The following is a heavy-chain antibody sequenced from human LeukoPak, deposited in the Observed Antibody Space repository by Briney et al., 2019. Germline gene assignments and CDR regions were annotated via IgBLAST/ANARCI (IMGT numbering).Heavy chain of an antibody. CDR3: ASVVVAAPVRDAFDI. V-gene: IGHV3-23*01. Sequence: PGGSLRLSCAASGFTFSSYAMSWVRQAPGKGLEWVSAISGSGGSTYYADSVKGRFTISRDNSKNTLYLQMNSLRAEDTAVYYCASVVVAAPVRDAFDIWGQGTMVTVSS. CDR2: ISGSGGST. J-gene: IGHJ3*02. CDR1: GFTFSSYA. D-gene: IGHD2-15*01.